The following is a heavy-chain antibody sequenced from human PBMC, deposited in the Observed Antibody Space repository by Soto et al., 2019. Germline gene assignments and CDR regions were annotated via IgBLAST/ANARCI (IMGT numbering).Heavy chain of an antibody. V-gene: IGHV1-69*01. CDR2: IIPIFGTA. Sequence: QVQLVQSGAEVKKPGSSVKVSCKASGGTFSSYAISWVRQAPGQGLEWMGGIIPIFGTANYAPKFRGRVTITADESTRTAYMELSSLRSEETAVYYCARGLRDGYNGDYFDYWGQGTLVTVSS. CDR3: ARGLRDGYNGDYFDY. J-gene: IGHJ4*02. CDR1: GGTFSSYA. D-gene: IGHD5-12*01.